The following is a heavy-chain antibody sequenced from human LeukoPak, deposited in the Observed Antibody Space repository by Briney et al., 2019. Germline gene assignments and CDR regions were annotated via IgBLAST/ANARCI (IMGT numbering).Heavy chain of an antibody. CDR3: ALTTARGSYYYYMDV. CDR2: IYTSGST. J-gene: IGHJ6*03. D-gene: IGHD1-14*01. Sequence: SETLSLTCTVSGGSISSYYWSWIRQPAGKGLEWIGRIYTSGSTNYNPSLKSRVTMSVDTSKNQFSLKLSSVTAADTAVYYCALTTARGSYYYYMDVWGKGTTVTVSS. CDR1: GGSISSYY. V-gene: IGHV4-4*07.